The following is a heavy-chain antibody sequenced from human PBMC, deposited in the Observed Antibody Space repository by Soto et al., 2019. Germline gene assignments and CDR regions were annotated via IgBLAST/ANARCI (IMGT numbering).Heavy chain of an antibody. Sequence: GPPVKVSCKASGGTSSSYAISWVRQAPGQGLEWMGGIIPIFGTANYAQKFQGRVTITADKSTSTAYMELSSLRSEDTAVYYCARVSGDWGITIFGVAPYYYYYGMDVWGQGTTVTVSS. V-gene: IGHV1-69*06. D-gene: IGHD3-3*01. CDR1: GGTSSSYA. CDR3: ARVSGDWGITIFGVAPYYYYYGMDV. CDR2: IIPIFGTA. J-gene: IGHJ6*02.